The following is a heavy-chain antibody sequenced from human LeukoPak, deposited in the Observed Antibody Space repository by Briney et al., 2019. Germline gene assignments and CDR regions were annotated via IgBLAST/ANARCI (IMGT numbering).Heavy chain of an antibody. CDR1: GYRFTSYW. V-gene: IGHV5-51*01. D-gene: IGHD6-13*01. J-gene: IGHJ3*02. Sequence: GESLNISCKGSGYRFTSYWIGWVRQMPGKGLECMGTIYPGDSDTTYSPSFQGQVTISDDKSITTAYLQWSTLNASATAMYYCARRSSWSKDAFDIWGQGTMVTVS. CDR2: IYPGDSDT. CDR3: ARRSSWSKDAFDI.